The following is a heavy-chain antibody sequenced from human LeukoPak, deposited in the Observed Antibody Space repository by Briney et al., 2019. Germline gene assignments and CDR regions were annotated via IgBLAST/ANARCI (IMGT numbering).Heavy chain of an antibody. CDR3: AKIACSSTGCYRNYCYNMVG. CDR2: ISGSGGNT. CDR1: GFTFSSYT. J-gene: IGHJ6*02. V-gene: IGHV3-23*01. Sequence: GGSLRLSCAASGFTFSSYTMNWVRQAPGKGLEWVSAISGSGGNTYYADSVKGRFTISRDNSKNTLYLQMNSLRAEDTAVYYCAKIACSSTGCYRNYCYNMVGWGQGTTVTVSS. D-gene: IGHD2-2*02.